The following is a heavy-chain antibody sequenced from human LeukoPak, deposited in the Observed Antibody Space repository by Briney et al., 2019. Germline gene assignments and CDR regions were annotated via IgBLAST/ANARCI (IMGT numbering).Heavy chain of an antibody. CDR3: AGLYNYYDSSGSKNDAFDI. J-gene: IGHJ3*02. CDR1: GYSFTSYW. Sequence: GESLKISCKGSGYSFTSYWIGWVRQMPGKGLEWMGIIYSGDSDTRYSPSFQGQITISAGKSISTAYLQWSSLKASDTAMYYCAGLYNYYDSSGSKNDAFDIWGQGTMVTVSS. D-gene: IGHD3-22*01. V-gene: IGHV5-51*01. CDR2: IYSGDSDT.